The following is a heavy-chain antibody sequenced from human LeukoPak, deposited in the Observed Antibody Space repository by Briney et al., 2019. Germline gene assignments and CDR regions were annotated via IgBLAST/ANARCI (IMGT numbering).Heavy chain of an antibody. CDR1: GGSFSGYC. Sequence: SETLSLTCAVYGGSFSGYCWSWIRQPPGKGLEWIGEISHSGSTNYNPSLKSRVTISVDTSKNQFSLKLSSVTAADTAVYYCARGRYDFWSSYILGYWGQGTLVTVSS. CDR3: ARGRYDFWSSYILGY. D-gene: IGHD3-3*01. CDR2: ISHSGST. V-gene: IGHV4-34*01. J-gene: IGHJ4*02.